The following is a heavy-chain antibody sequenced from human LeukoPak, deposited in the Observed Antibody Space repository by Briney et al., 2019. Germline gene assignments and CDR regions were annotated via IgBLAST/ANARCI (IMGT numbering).Heavy chain of an antibody. V-gene: IGHV1-18*04. J-gene: IGHJ4*02. Sequence: ASVKVSRKASGYTFTGHYMHWVRQAPGQGLEWMGWISAYNGNTNYAQKLQGRVTMTTDTSTSTAYMELRSLRSDDTAVYYCARVGGGYVIGELDYWGQGTLVTVFS. D-gene: IGHD1-26*01. CDR1: GYTFTGHY. CDR2: ISAYNGNT. CDR3: ARVGGGYVIGELDY.